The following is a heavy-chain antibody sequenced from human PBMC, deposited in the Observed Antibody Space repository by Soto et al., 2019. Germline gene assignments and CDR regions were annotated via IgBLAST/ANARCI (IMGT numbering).Heavy chain of an antibody. Sequence: GGSLRLSCAASGFMFSAYTMNWVRQAPGKGLEWLSSISDDSSYIDYADSLRGRFTVSRDNARNSLYLQIDSLGVEDTAVYYCATPYYFNHWGPGTLVIVSS. V-gene: IGHV3-21*06. CDR1: GFMFSAYT. J-gene: IGHJ1*01. CDR3: ATPYYFNH. CDR2: ISDDSSYI. D-gene: IGHD3-16*01.